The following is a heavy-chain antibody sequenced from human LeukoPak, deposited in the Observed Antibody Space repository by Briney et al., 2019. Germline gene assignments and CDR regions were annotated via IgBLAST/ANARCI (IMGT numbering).Heavy chain of an antibody. CDR2: ISGSGGST. D-gene: IGHD3-3*01. Sequence: GGSLRLSCAASGFTFSSYAMSWVRQAPGKGLEWVSAISGSGGSTYYADSVKGRITISRDNAKSLLYLQMNSLRAEDAAVYYCAGGQGFLIDYWGQGTLVTVSS. J-gene: IGHJ4*02. CDR3: AGGQGFLIDY. CDR1: GFTFSSYA. V-gene: IGHV3-23*01.